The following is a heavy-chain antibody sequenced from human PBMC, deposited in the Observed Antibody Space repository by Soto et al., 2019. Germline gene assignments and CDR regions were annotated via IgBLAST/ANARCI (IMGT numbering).Heavy chain of an antibody. D-gene: IGHD1-26*01. J-gene: IGHJ4*02. CDR1: GFTFSSYE. Sequence: PGGSLRLSCAASGFTFSSYEMNWVRQAPGKGLEWVSYISSSGSTIYYADSVKGRFTISRDNAKNSLYLQMNSLRAEDTAVYYCARISGSYYYFDYWGQGTLVTVSS. V-gene: IGHV3-48*03. CDR3: ARISGSYYYFDY. CDR2: ISSSGSTI.